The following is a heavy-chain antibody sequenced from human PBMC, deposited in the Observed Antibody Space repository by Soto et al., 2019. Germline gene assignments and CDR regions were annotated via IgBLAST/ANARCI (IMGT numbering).Heavy chain of an antibody. J-gene: IGHJ6*02. CDR3: ARVGGIAEAGTQGYYSGMDV. CDR1: GYSVTSYW. CDR2: IYPGDSDT. D-gene: IGHD6-13*01. V-gene: IGHV5-51*03. Sequence: GESLNISCKGCGYSVTSYWIGWVRPMPEKGLEWMGIIYPGDSDTRYSPSFQGQVTISADKSISTAYLQWSSLKASDTAVYYCARVGGIAEAGTQGYYSGMDVWGQGTTVTVSS.